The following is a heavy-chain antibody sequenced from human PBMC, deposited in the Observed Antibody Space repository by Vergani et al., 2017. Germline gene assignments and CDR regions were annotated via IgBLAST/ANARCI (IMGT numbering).Heavy chain of an antibody. CDR2: IWYDGSNK. Sequence: QVQLVESGGGVVQPGRSLRLSCAASGFTFSSYGMHWVRQAPGKGLEWVAVIWYDGSNKYYADSVKGRFTISRDNSKNTLYLQMNSLRAEDTAVYYCARENYGDYGVFDYWGQGTLVTVSS. J-gene: IGHJ4*02. CDR3: ARENYGDYGVFDY. CDR1: GFTFSSYG. V-gene: IGHV3-33*01. D-gene: IGHD4-17*01.